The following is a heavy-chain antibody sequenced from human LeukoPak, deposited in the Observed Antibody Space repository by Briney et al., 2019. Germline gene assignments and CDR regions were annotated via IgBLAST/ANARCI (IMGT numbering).Heavy chain of an antibody. D-gene: IGHD6-19*01. CDR3: ATLPPSRYSSGWYYFDY. CDR1: GYTFTSYA. Sequence: ASVKVSCKASGYTFTSYAMNWVRQAPGQGLEWMGWINTNTGNPTYAQGLTGRFVFSLDTSVRTAYLQLSSLKAEDSAVYYCATLPPSRYSSGWYYFDYWGQGTLVTVSS. CDR2: INTNTGNP. J-gene: IGHJ4*02. V-gene: IGHV7-4-1*02.